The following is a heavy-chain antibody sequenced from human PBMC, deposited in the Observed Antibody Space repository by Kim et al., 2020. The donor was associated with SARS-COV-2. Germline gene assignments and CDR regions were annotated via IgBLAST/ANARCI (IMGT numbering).Heavy chain of an antibody. CDR1: GFTFSTYG. D-gene: IGHD5-18*01. J-gene: IGHJ4*02. Sequence: GGSLRLSCAASGFTFSTYGMRWVRQAPGKGLEWVSAITGNGAVTYYADSVKGRFAISRDNSKNTRYLQMNSLRAEDTAIYYCAKRGVDAVMGRLCDYWGQRTLVTVSS. V-gene: IGHV3-23*01. CDR2: ITGNGAVT. CDR3: AKRGVDAVMGRLCDY.